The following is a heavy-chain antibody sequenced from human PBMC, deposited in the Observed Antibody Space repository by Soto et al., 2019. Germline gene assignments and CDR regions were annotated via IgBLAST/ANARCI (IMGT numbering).Heavy chain of an antibody. Sequence: QVQLVESGGGVVQPGRSLRLSCAASGFTFSSYGMHWVRQAPGKGLEWVAVISYDGSNKYYADSVKGRFTISRDNSKNTLYLQMNSLRAEDTAVYYCAKGGSEVVADTLDYWGQRTLVTVSS. CDR1: GFTFSSYG. CDR2: ISYDGSNK. V-gene: IGHV3-30*18. CDR3: AKGGSEVVADTLDY. J-gene: IGHJ4*02. D-gene: IGHD2-15*01.